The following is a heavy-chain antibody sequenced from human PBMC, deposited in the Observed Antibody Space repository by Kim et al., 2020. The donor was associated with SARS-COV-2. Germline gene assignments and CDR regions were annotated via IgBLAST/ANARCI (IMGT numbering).Heavy chain of an antibody. V-gene: IGHV4-34*01. CDR1: GGSFSGYY. D-gene: IGHD2-2*01. J-gene: IGHJ4*02. CDR2: INHSGST. CDR3: ARVFLGGQYQQKSSDY. Sequence: SETLSLTCAVYGGSFSGYYWSWIRQPPGKGLEWIGEINHSGSTNYNPSLKSRVTISVDTSKNQFSLKLSSVTAADTAVYYCARVFLGGQYQQKSSDYWGQGTLVTVSS.